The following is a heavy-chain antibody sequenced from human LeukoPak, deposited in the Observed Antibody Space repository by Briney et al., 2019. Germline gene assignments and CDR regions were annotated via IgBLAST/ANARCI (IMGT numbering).Heavy chain of an antibody. J-gene: IGHJ4*02. CDR1: GLTVSSNY. Sequence: GGSLRLSCAASGLTVSSNYMSWVRQAPGKELEWVSTIYIDGPTYYADSVKGRFTISRDNSKNTMYLQMNSLRAEDTAVYYCARVGDSRGYYYFDYWGQGTLVTVSS. CDR3: ARVGDSRGYYYFDY. CDR2: IYIDGPT. D-gene: IGHD3-22*01. V-gene: IGHV3-66*01.